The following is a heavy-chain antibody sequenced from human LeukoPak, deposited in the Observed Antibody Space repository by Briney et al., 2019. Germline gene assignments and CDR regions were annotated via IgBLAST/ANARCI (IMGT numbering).Heavy chain of an antibody. V-gene: IGHV3-74*01. J-gene: IGHJ3*02. CDR2: INSDGSST. Sequence: AGGSLRLSCAPSGFTFSSDWMHSVRQAPGKGLVWVSRINSDGSSTSYADSVKGRFTISRDNAKNTLYLQMNSLRAEDTAVYYCARWSRGDAFDIWGQGTMVTVYS. CDR3: ARWSRGDAFDI. CDR1: GFTFSSDW.